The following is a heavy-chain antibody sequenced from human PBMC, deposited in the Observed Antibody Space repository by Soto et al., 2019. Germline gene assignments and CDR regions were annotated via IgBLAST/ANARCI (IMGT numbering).Heavy chain of an antibody. D-gene: IGHD3-10*01. CDR1: GVSISSGNW. J-gene: IGHJ4*02. CDR2: IFHDGTA. CDR3: ARLVYDTRLNYMYFDF. V-gene: IGHV4-4*02. Sequence: SETLSLTCAVSGVSISSGNWWTWVRQTPQRGLEYIGEIFHDGTANYYPSFERRVAISVDTSKNQFSLKLTSVTAAATAIYFCARLVYDTRLNYMYFDFWGQGALVTVSS.